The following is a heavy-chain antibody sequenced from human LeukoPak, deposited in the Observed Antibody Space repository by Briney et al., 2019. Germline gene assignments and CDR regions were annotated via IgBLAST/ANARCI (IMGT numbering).Heavy chain of an antibody. V-gene: IGHV4-38-2*02. D-gene: IGHD6-13*01. Sequence: SETLSLTCTVSGYSISSGYYWGWIRQPPGKGLEWIGSIYHSGSTYYNPSLKSRVTISVDTSKNQFSLKLSSVTAADTAVYYGARECGYSREFDDWGQGSLVTVSS. CDR2: IYHSGST. J-gene: IGHJ4*02. CDR1: GYSISSGYY. CDR3: ARECGYSREFDD.